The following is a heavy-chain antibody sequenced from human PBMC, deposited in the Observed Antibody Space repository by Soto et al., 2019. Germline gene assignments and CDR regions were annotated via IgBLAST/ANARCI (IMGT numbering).Heavy chain of an antibody. V-gene: IGHV1-69*06. D-gene: IGHD3-3*01. CDR1: GGSFSTSA. Sequence: QVHLVQSGAEVKKPGSSVKVSCKASGGSFSTSAINWLRQAPGQGLEWMGGIIPLFGTENYAQNFQDRFTFTADKSTTTAYMEVRSLTSEDTAVYYCATVVWSGPIAHYFDYWGQGTLVTVSS. CDR3: ATVVWSGPIAHYFDY. CDR2: IIPLFGTE. J-gene: IGHJ4*01.